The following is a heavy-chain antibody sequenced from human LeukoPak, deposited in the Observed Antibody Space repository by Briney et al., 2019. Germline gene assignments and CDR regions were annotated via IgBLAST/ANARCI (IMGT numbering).Heavy chain of an antibody. CDR3: ARVGEPGYYFDY. V-gene: IGHV4-30-4*08. CDR1: GGSISSGDYY. CDR2: IYYSGST. D-gene: IGHD3-16*01. J-gene: IGHJ4*02. Sequence: PSETLSLTCTVSGGSISSGDYYWSWIRQPPGQGLEWIGYIYYSGSTYYNPSLKRRVTITVDTSKKQYSLMLSSVADADTVVYYCARVGEPGYYFDYWGQGTLVTVSS.